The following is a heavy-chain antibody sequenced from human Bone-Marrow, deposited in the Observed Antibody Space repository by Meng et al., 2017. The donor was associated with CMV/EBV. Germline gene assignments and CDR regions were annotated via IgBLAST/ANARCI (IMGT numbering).Heavy chain of an antibody. CDR1: GGSINSTSYY. V-gene: IGHV4-39*01. J-gene: IGHJ6*02. CDR2: IYYSGTT. Sequence: SETLSLTCTVSGGSINSTSYYWGWIRQPPGKGLEWIGSIYYSGTTYYNPSLKSRVTMSVDTSKNQFSLKLSSVTAADTAVYYCAKSSDFWSGYYYYYYGMDVWGQGTTVTVSS. D-gene: IGHD3-3*01. CDR3: AKSSDFWSGYYYYYYGMDV.